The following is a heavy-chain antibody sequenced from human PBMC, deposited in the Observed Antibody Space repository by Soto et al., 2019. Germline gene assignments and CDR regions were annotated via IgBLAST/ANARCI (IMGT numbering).Heavy chain of an antibody. CDR2: ISGIGTIT. CDR3: AKIVDGAGTAH. CDR1: GFSFSSYA. D-gene: IGHD6-13*01. V-gene: IGHV3-23*01. J-gene: IGHJ4*02. Sequence: GGSLRLSCAASGFSFSSYAMTWARQAPGKGLEWVSSISGIGTITFHADSVKGRFTISRDNSKNTLYLQMNSLRVEDSAIYYCAKIVDGAGTAHWGQGTLVTVSS.